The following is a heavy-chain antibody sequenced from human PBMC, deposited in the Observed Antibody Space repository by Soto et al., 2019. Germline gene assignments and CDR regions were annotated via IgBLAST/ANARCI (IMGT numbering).Heavy chain of an antibody. D-gene: IGHD2-2*02. CDR3: ASWPHRCSSTSCYTHS. CDR2: ISAYNGNT. Sequence: GASVKVSCKASGYTFTSYGISWVRQAPGQGLEWMGWISAYNGNTNYAQKLQGRVTMTTDTSTSTAYMELRSLRSDDTAVYYCASWPHRCSSTSCYTHSWGQGTLVTVSS. J-gene: IGHJ4*02. V-gene: IGHV1-18*04. CDR1: GYTFTSYG.